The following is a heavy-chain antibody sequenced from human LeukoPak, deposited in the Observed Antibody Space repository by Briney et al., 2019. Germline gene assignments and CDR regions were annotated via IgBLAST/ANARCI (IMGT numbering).Heavy chain of an antibody. J-gene: IGHJ2*01. V-gene: IGHV4-30-4*08. CDR3: ASNQWPKWYFDL. CDR1: GGSISSGDYY. CDR2: IYYSGST. Sequence: SQTLSLTCTVSGGSISSGDYYWSWIRQPPGKGLEWIGYIYYSGSTYYNPSLKSRVTISVDTSKNQFSLKLSSVIAADTAVYYCASNQWPKWYFDLWGRGTLVTVAS. D-gene: IGHD6-19*01.